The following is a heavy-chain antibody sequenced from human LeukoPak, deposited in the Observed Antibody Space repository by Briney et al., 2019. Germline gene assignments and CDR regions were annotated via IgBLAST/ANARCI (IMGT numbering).Heavy chain of an antibody. CDR2: IIPIFGTA. CDR3: ARGGYCGGDCYSDY. Sequence: SVKVSCKASGYTFTSYAMHWVRQAPGQGLEWMGGIIPIFGTANYAQKFHGRVTITADESTSTAYMELSSLRSEDTAVYYCARGGYCGGDCYSDYWGQGTLVTVSS. D-gene: IGHD2-21*02. J-gene: IGHJ4*02. V-gene: IGHV1-69*13. CDR1: GYTFTSYA.